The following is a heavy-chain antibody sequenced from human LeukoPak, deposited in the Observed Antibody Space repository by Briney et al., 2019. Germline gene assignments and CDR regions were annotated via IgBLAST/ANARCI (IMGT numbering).Heavy chain of an antibody. CDR2: IWYDGSNK. V-gene: IGHV3-33*01. D-gene: IGHD6-13*01. CDR3: ARDAGRQSTTWYSDY. J-gene: IGHJ4*02. CDR1: GFIFSNYG. Sequence: PGGSLRLSCAASGFIFSNYGMNWVRQAPGKGLEWVASIWYDGSNKNYADSVKGRFTISRDNSKNTTYLQMNSLRAEDTAVYYCARDAGRQSTTWYSDYWGQGTLVTVSS.